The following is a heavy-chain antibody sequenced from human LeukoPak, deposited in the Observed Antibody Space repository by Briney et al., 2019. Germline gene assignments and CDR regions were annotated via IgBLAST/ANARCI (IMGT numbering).Heavy chain of an antibody. J-gene: IGHJ5*02. CDR3: ARVKRAYYYGSADWFDP. CDR2: INHSGST. CDR1: GGSFSGYY. V-gene: IGHV4-34*01. Sequence: PSETLSLTCAVYGGSFSGYYWSWIRQPPGKGLEWIGEINHSGSTNYNPSLKSRVTISVDTSKNQFSLKLSSVTAADTAVYYCARVKRAYYYGSADWFDPWGQGTLVTVSS. D-gene: IGHD3-10*01.